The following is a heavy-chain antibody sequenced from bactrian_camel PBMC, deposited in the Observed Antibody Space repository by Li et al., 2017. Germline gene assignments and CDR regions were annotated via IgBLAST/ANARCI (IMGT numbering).Heavy chain of an antibody. J-gene: IGHJ4*01. V-gene: IGHV3S53*01. Sequence: QLVESGGGSVQAGGSLNLSCAVSASVGNFGCMAWFRQAPGKQTEGVATINRYLTDTYAESVKGRFTISKGNDKSTLYLQMDGLKPDDSAKYYCAWDHDTKTAVRFYDVPGFRYKGQGTQVTVS. D-gene: IGHD1*01. CDR1: ASVGNFGC. CDR2: INRYLTD.